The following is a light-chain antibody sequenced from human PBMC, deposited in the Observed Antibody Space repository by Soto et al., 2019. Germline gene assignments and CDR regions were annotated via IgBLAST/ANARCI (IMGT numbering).Light chain of an antibody. V-gene: IGKV3-15*01. Sequence: EIVMTQSPATLSVSPGERATLSCRASQSVSSNLAWYQQKPGQAPRLLIYGASTRATGIPAKFSGSGSGTEFTLTISSLHSEDFAVYYCQQYNNGPTFGPGTKVDIK. CDR3: QQYNNGPT. J-gene: IGKJ3*01. CDR2: GAS. CDR1: QSVSSN.